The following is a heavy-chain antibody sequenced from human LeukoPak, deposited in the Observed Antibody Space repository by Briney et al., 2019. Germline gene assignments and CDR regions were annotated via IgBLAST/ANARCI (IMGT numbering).Heavy chain of an antibody. Sequence: SQTLSLTCSVSGGSISSGDHYWTWIRQPPGGGLEWMGFITLYSDTTSYNPSLKSRLMISIDTSKNQFSLTLTSVTAADTAVYFCARGFGYDFADYWGQGILVTVSS. CDR3: ARGFGYDFADY. CDR1: GGSISSGDHY. V-gene: IGHV4-30-4*01. CDR2: ITLYSDTT. J-gene: IGHJ4*02. D-gene: IGHD2-2*01.